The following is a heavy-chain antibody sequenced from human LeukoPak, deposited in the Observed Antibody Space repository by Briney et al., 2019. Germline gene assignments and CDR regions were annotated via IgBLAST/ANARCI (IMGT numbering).Heavy chain of an antibody. V-gene: IGHV1-24*01. Sequence: ASVTVSCKVSGYTLTELSMHWVRQAPGKGLEWMGGFDPVDGETIYAQKFQGRVTMTEDTSTDTAYMELSSMRSEDTAVYYCATGFTSKLDPWGQGTLVTVSS. CDR1: GYTLTELS. D-gene: IGHD3-10*01. CDR2: FDPVDGET. J-gene: IGHJ5*02. CDR3: ATGFTSKLDP.